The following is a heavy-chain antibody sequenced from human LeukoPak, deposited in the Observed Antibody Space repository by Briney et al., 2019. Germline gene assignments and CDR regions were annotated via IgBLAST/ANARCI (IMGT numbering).Heavy chain of an antibody. V-gene: IGHV3-66*01. CDR1: GFTVNSNY. CDR2: IYNGGST. J-gene: IGHJ6*02. CDR3: EGPSPLLWFGEHDYYYGMDV. D-gene: IGHD3-10*01. Sequence: GGSLRLSCAASGFTVNSNYMSWVRQPPGNGLEWGSVIYNGGSTYYADSVKGRFTISRDNSKNTMYLQMNSLRAENMAVYYCEGPSPLLWFGEHDYYYGMDVWGQGTTVTVSS.